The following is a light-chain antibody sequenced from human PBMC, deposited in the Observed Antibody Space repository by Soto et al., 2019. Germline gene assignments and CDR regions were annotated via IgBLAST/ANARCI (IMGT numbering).Light chain of an antibody. J-gene: IGLJ1*01. CDR3: SSYAGSNTRGV. CDR2: EGV. V-gene: IGLV2-14*02. Sequence: QSVLTQPASVSGSPGQSITISCTGTSTDVGSYNLVSWYQQHPGKAPKFIIYEGVKRPSGVSNRFSVSKSGDTASLTISGLPAADEADYYCSSYAGSNTRGVFGSGTKVTVL. CDR1: STDVGSYNL.